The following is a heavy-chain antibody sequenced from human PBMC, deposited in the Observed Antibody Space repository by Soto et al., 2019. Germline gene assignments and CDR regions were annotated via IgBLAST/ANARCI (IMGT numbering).Heavy chain of an antibody. CDR2: IYYSGST. V-gene: IGHV4-59*01. CDR1: GGSMSSYY. Sequence: SEILSLTCTVSGGSMSSYYWSWIRQPPGKGLEWIGYIYYSGSTNYNPSLKSRVTISVDTSKNQFSLKLSAVTAADTAVYYCARASAMIVVTDWGQGTLVTVSS. J-gene: IGHJ4*02. CDR3: ARASAMIVVTD. D-gene: IGHD3-22*01.